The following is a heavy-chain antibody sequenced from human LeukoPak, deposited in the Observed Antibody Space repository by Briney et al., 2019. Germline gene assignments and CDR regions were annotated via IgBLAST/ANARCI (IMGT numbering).Heavy chain of an antibody. J-gene: IGHJ5*02. D-gene: IGHD3-10*01. V-gene: IGHV4-34*09. CDR1: GGSFSGYY. CDR3: ASEGSGSPPS. CDR2: INHSGST. Sequence: SETLSLTCAVYGGSFSGYYWSWIRQPPGKGLEWTGEINHSGSTYYNPSLKSRVTISVDTSKNQFSLKLSSVTAADTAVYYCASEGSGSPPSWGQGTLVTVSS.